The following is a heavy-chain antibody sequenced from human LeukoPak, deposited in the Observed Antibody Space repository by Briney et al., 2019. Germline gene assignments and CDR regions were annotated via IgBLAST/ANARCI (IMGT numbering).Heavy chain of an antibody. J-gene: IGHJ4*02. CDR1: GYTFTDYY. V-gene: IGHV1-2*02. CDR3: ARGRAYYYGSGSEFDY. D-gene: IGHD3-10*01. Sequence: ASVKVSCKPSGYTFTDYYMHWVRQAPGQGLEWMGWINPNSGGTNYAQKFQGRVTMTRDTSISTAYMELSRLRSDDMAVYYCARGRAYYYGSGSEFDYWGQGTLVTVSS. CDR2: INPNSGGT.